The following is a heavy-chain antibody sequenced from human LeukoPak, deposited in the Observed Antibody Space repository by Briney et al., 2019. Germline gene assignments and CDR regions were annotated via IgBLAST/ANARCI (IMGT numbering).Heavy chain of an antibody. Sequence: ASVKVSCMASGYTFTGYYMHWVRQAPGQGLEWLGWINPNSGGTNYAQKLQGWVTMTRDTSISTAYMELSRLRSDDTAVYYCARGGRGTTGAFDIWGQGTMVTVSS. CDR2: INPNSGGT. J-gene: IGHJ3*02. CDR1: GYTFTGYY. V-gene: IGHV1-2*04. CDR3: ARGGRGTTGAFDI. D-gene: IGHD1-1*01.